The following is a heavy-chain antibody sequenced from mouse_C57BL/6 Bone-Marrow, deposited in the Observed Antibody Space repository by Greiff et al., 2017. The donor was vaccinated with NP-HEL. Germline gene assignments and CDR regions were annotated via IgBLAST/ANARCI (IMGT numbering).Heavy chain of an antibody. V-gene: IGHV5-6*01. Sequence: EVQVVESGGDLVKPGGSLKLSCAASGFTFSSYGMSWVRQTPDKRLEWVATISSGGSYTYYPDSVKGRFTISRDNAKNTLYLQMSSLKSEDTAMYYCARMGDTYWGQGTSVTVSS. D-gene: IGHD4-1*01. CDR1: GFTFSSYG. CDR3: ARMGDTY. J-gene: IGHJ4*01. CDR2: ISSGGSYT.